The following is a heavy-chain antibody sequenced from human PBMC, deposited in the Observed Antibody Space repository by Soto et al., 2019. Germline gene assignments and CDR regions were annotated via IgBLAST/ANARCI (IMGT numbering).Heavy chain of an antibody. CDR3: AMITMIHSFDP. D-gene: IGHD3-22*01. J-gene: IGHJ5*02. Sequence: QVQLVQSGAEVKKHGSSVKVSCKASGGTFRSNGISWVRQAPGQGLEWLGGIIPIVHTASYAQTFRGRVTITADESTTTAYMELSSLRSDDTAVYYCAMITMIHSFDPWGQGTLVTVSS. V-gene: IGHV1-69*01. CDR2: IIPIVHTA. CDR1: GGTFRSNG.